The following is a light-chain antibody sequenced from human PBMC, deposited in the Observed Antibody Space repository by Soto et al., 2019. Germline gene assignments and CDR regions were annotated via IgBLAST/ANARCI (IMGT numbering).Light chain of an antibody. J-gene: IGLJ2*01. CDR1: SSDVGGYNY. Sequence: QSVLTQPASVSGSPGQSITISCTGTSSDVGGYNYVSWYQQHPGKAPKLMIYDVTNRSSGVSNRFSGSKSGDTASLAISGLQAEDEADYYCSSYTTSSTLYVVFGGGTKLTVL. CDR3: SSYTTSSTLYVV. V-gene: IGLV2-14*01. CDR2: DVT.